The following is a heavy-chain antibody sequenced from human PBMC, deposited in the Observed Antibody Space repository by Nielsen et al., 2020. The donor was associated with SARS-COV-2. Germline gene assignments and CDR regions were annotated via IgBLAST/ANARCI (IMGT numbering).Heavy chain of an antibody. Sequence: GGSLSLSCAASGISLRDNTILWLRQAPGKGLEWVGFIRSERHGGTSEYAASVKGRVTISRDDSINTAYLQMDSLKSEDTAVYYCSRVGRSSLDYYFYYMDGWGKVTTVTVSS. V-gene: IGHV3-49*03. J-gene: IGHJ6*03. CDR1: GISLRDNT. D-gene: IGHD2-15*01. CDR2: IRSERHGGTS. CDR3: SRVGRSSLDYYFYYMDG.